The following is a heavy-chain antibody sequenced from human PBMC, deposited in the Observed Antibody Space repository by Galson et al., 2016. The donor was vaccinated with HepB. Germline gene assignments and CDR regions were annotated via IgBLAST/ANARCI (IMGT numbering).Heavy chain of an antibody. CDR2: IIPIYGRS. CDR3: ARDRVVCDRDCSTSGYFDL. CDR1: GGTFSNYA. J-gene: IGHJ2*01. Sequence: SVKVSCKASGGTFSNYAISWVRQAPGQGLEWMGGIIPIYGRSNYAQKCQGRVTITADESTSIAYMEVSRLKSEDTAVYYFARDRVVCDRDCSTSGYFDLWGGGTLVTVSS. V-gene: IGHV1-69*13. D-gene: IGHD2-21*02.